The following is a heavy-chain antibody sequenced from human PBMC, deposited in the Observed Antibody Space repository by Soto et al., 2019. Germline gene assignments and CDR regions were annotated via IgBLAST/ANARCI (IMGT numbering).Heavy chain of an antibody. Sequence: EVQLVESGGGLVQPGGSLRLSCAASGLTFSSYSMNWVRQAPGKGLEWVSYISSRSSTIYYADSVKGRFTISRDNAKNSLYLQMNSLRAEDTAVYYCARTLGSSSWYVAWYFDLWGRGTLVTVSS. CDR1: GLTFSSYS. CDR2: ISSRSSTI. J-gene: IGHJ2*01. CDR3: ARTLGSSSWYVAWYFDL. D-gene: IGHD6-13*01. V-gene: IGHV3-48*01.